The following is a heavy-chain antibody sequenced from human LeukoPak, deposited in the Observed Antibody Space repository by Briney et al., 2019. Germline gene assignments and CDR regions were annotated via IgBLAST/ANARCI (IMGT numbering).Heavy chain of an antibody. CDR1: GFTFSSYE. CDR3: AREGGDGYNVGFDY. CDR2: ISISGSTI. J-gene: IGHJ4*02. Sequence: PGGSLRLSCTASGFTFSSYEMNWVRQAPGKGLEWVSYISISGSTIHYADSVKGRFTISRNNAKNSLYLQMNSLRAEDTAVYYCAREGGDGYNVGFDYWGQGTLVTVSS. V-gene: IGHV3-48*03. D-gene: IGHD5-24*01.